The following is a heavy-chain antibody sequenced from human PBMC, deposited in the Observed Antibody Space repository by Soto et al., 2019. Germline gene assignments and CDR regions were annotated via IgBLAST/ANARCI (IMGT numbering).Heavy chain of an antibody. CDR3: ARDRLAAAGTGYYFDY. CDR1: GFTFSSYG. Sequence: GGSLRLSCAASGFTFSSYGMHWVRQAPCKGLEWVAVIWYDGSNKYYADSVKGRFTISRDNSKNTLYLQMNSLRAEDTAVYYCARDRLAAAGTGYYFDYWGQGTLVTVSS. V-gene: IGHV3-33*01. J-gene: IGHJ4*02. CDR2: IWYDGSNK. D-gene: IGHD6-13*01.